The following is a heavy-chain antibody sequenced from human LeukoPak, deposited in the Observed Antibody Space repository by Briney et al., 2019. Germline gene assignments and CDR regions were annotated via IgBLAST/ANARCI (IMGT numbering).Heavy chain of an antibody. D-gene: IGHD5-12*01. V-gene: IGHV3-23*01. Sequence: GGSLRLSCAASGFTFSNYAMNWVRQAPGKGLEWVSTIIGSSGSTFYADSVKGRFTISKDTSKNTLYLHMSSLRADDTAVYYCAKGGYDYVEVAYFDYWGQGTLVTVSS. CDR1: GFTFSNYA. CDR2: IIGSSGST. CDR3: AKGGYDYVEVAYFDY. J-gene: IGHJ4*02.